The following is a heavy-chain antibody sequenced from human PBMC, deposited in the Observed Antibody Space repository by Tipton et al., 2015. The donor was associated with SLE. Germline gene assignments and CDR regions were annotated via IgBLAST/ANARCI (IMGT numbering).Heavy chain of an antibody. J-gene: IGHJ4*02. CDR3: ASLERYSGYDWHFDY. CDR1: RFTFSSYA. Sequence: SLRLSCAASRFTFSSYAMSWVRQAPGKGLEWVSLIYSGGSRYYADSVKGRFTISRDNSKNTLYLQMNSLRAEDTAVYYCASLERYSGYDWHFDYWGQGTLVTVSS. V-gene: IGHV3-23*03. CDR2: IYSGGSR. D-gene: IGHD5-12*01.